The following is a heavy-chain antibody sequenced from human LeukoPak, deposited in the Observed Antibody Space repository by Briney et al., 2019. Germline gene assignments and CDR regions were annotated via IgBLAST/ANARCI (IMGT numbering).Heavy chain of an antibody. CDR2: IWYDGSNK. CDR3: ARVGGSMVRGVINPVDY. Sequence: GRSLRLSCAASGFTFSNYGMHWVRQAPGKGLEWVAIIWYDGSNKYYADSVKGRFTISRDNSKNTLYLQMNSLRAEDTAVYYCARVGGSMVRGVINPVDYWGQGTPVTVSS. D-gene: IGHD3-10*01. J-gene: IGHJ4*02. CDR1: GFTFSNYG. V-gene: IGHV3-33*01.